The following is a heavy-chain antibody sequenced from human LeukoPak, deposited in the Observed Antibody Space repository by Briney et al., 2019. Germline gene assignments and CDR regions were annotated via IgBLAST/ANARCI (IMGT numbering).Heavy chain of an antibody. CDR3: ARIGYYYDSSGYYYYYYFDY. J-gene: IGHJ4*02. V-gene: IGHV4-59*01. Sequence: SETLSLTCTVSGGSISSYYWSWIRQPPGKGLEWIGYIYYSGSTNYNPSLKSRVTISVDTSKSQFSLKLSSVTAADTAVYYCARIGYYYDSSGYYYYYYFDYWGQGTLVTVSS. CDR1: GGSISSYY. CDR2: IYYSGST. D-gene: IGHD3-22*01.